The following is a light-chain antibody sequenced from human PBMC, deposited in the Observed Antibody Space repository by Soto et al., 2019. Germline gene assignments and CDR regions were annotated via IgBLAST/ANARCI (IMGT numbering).Light chain of an antibody. Sequence: ETVRTQSPGTLSVSLGERATLSCMASQSVSIHLAWSQQKPGQAPRLLIYAASSRATDITDRFSGSGSGTDFTLTISRLGPEDSAVYSCQQYGTSPHTFGQGTKVDIK. CDR2: AAS. V-gene: IGKV3-20*01. CDR1: QSVSIH. CDR3: QQYGTSPHT. J-gene: IGKJ2*01.